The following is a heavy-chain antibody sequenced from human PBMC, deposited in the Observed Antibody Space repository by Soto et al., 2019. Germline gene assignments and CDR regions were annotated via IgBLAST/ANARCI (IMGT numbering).Heavy chain of an antibody. Sequence: ASMKVSCKASGYSFTDYHIHWVRQAPGQGLEWLGRINPKSGGTSTAQKFQGWVTMTTDTSISTASMELTRLTSDDTAIYYCARGDSTDCSNGVCSFFYNHDMDVWGQGTTVTVSS. J-gene: IGHJ6*02. CDR3: ARGDSTDCSNGVCSFFYNHDMDV. CDR2: INPKSGGT. CDR1: GYSFTDYH. D-gene: IGHD2-8*01. V-gene: IGHV1-2*04.